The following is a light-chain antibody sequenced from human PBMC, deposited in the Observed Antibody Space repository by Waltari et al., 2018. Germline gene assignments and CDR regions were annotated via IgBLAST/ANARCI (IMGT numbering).Light chain of an antibody. CDR3: GTWDSSLSALWV. CDR1: SSNIGNNY. V-gene: IGLV1-51*01. J-gene: IGLJ3*02. Sequence: QSVLTQPPSVSAAPGQKVTISCSGSSSNIGNNYVYWYQQLPGTAPKLLIYDNNKRPSGIPDRFSGSKSGTSATLGITGLQTGDEADYYCGTWDSSLSALWVFGGGTKLTVL. CDR2: DNN.